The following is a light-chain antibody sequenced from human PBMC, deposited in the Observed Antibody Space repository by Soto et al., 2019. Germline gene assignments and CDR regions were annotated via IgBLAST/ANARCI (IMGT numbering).Light chain of an antibody. Sequence: DVVMTQSPLSLPVTLGQPASISCTSSQSLVYSDGNTYLHWFQQRPGQSPRRLIYQVSNRDSGVPERFSGSGSGTDFTLKISRVEAEDVGIYYCMQGTHWPRTFGQGTKVEIK. CDR2: QVS. CDR3: MQGTHWPRT. V-gene: IGKV2-30*01. J-gene: IGKJ1*01. CDR1: QSLVYSDGNTY.